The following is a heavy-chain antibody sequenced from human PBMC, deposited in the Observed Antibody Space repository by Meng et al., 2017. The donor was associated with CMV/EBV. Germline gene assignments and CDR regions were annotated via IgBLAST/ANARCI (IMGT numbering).Heavy chain of an antibody. CDR3: ARVLRGCSYGFDY. CDR1: GYTFTSYD. V-gene: IGHV1-8*01. Sequence: SVTVSCMASGYTFTSYDINWLRQATGQGLEWMGWMNPNSGNTGHAQKCQGRVTMTRNTSISTAYMELSSLRSEDTAVYYCARVLRGCSYGFDYWGQGTLVTVSS. CDR2: MNPNSGNT. D-gene: IGHD5-18*01. J-gene: IGHJ4*02.